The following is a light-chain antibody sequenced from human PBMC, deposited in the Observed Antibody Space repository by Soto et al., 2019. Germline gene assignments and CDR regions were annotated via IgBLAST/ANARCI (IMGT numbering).Light chain of an antibody. CDR1: QTFSNSF. Sequence: EIAVSKSPCTVALSQGERATLSCWASQTFSNSFLSWFQQIPGHAPSLLIYGASMWATSIPDRLSGSGSGTDFTLTISRLEHEDFAVYYCQQCGSPSTFGQGTRLEIK. V-gene: IGKV3-20*01. CDR2: GAS. CDR3: QQCGSPST. J-gene: IGKJ5*01.